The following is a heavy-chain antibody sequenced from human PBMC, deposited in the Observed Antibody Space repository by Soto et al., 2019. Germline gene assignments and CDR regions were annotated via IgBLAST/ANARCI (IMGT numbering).Heavy chain of an antibody. J-gene: IGHJ3*02. CDR3: AKDLVEMATWHAFDI. V-gene: IGHV3-13*05. D-gene: IGHD5-12*01. CDR2: IGTAGDP. CDR1: GFTFSSYD. Sequence: GGSLRLSCAASGFTFSSYDMHWVRQATGKGLEWVSAIGTAGDPYYPGSVKGRFTISRENAKNTLYLQMNSLRAEDTAVYYCAKDLVEMATWHAFDIWGQGTMVTVSS.